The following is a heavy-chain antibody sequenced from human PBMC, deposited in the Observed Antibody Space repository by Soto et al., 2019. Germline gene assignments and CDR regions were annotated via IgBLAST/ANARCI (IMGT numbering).Heavy chain of an antibody. J-gene: IGHJ5*02. Sequence: SETLSLTCAVYGGSFSGYYWSRIRQPPGKGLEWIGEINHSGSTNYNPSLKSRVTISVDTSKNQFSLKLSSVTAADTAVYYCARGVYYYGSGRPRWFDPWGQGTLVTVSS. CDR2: INHSGST. CDR3: ARGVYYYGSGRPRWFDP. V-gene: IGHV4-34*01. D-gene: IGHD3-10*01. CDR1: GGSFSGYY.